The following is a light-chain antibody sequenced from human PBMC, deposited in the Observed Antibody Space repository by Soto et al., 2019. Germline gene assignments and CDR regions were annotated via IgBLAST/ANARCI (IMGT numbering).Light chain of an antibody. CDR1: QDITPS. V-gene: IGKV1-9*01. Sequence: DIQLTQSPSFLSASVGDRVTITCRASQDITPSLTWYQQKPGKAPKLLIYGASTLQSGVPSRFSSSGSGTEFTLTITSLQPEDTATYYCQQFKSYPLTFGGGTKVEIK. CDR2: GAS. J-gene: IGKJ4*01. CDR3: QQFKSYPLT.